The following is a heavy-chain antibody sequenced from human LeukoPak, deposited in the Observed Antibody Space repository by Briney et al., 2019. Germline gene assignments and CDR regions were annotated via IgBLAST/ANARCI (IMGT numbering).Heavy chain of an antibody. Sequence: PSETLSLTCAVSGYSISSDYYWGWIRQPPGKGLEWIGSFYHSGSTYYNASLKSRVTISVDTSKNHFSLNLSSVTAADTAVYYCARGLMGVVREPAHFDYWGQGTLVTVSS. D-gene: IGHD1-26*01. CDR3: ARGLMGVVREPAHFDY. J-gene: IGHJ4*02. CDR2: FYHSGST. CDR1: GYSISSDYY. V-gene: IGHV4-38-2*01.